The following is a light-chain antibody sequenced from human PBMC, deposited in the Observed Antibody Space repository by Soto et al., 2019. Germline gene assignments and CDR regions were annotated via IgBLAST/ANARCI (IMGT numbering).Light chain of an antibody. CDR2: EVN. CDR3: SSYTSSSTLVV. Sequence: QSALTQPASVSGSTGRSITISCTGASSDVGGYNYVSWYQQHPGKAPKLMIYEVNNRPSGVSNRFSGSKSGNTASLTISGLQAEDEAHYYCSSYTSSSTLVVFGGGTKLTV. CDR1: SSDVGGYNY. V-gene: IGLV2-14*01. J-gene: IGLJ2*01.